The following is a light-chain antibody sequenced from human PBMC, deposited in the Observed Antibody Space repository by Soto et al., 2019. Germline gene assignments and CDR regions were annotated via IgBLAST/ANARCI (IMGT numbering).Light chain of an antibody. CDR1: QSVNTF. CDR3: QQRFNWPGLT. CDR2: DAS. Sequence: EIVLTQSPATLSLSPGERATLSCRASQSVNTFLAWYQQKPGQAPRLLISDASNRATGIPARFSGSGSGTDFTLTISRLEPEDFAVYYCQQRFNWPGLTFGGGTKVEIK. J-gene: IGKJ4*01. V-gene: IGKV3-11*01.